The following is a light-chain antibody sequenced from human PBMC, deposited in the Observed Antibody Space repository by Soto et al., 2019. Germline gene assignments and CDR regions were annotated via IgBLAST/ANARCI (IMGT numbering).Light chain of an antibody. CDR3: QQTTSFPLT. V-gene: IGKV1-12*01. J-gene: IGKJ4*01. Sequence: DIQMTQSPSFVSASVGDRATITCRGSQGISSCLAWYQHKPGRAPKLLIHAASNLESGVPSRFSGSGSGTDFTLTISSLHPEDFATYYCQQTTSFPLTFGGGTKVEIK. CDR1: QGISSC. CDR2: AAS.